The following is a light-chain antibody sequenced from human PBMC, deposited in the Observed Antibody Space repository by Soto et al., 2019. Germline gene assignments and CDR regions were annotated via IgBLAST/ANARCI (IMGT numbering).Light chain of an antibody. CDR3: QQYHIWPPWT. CDR2: GAS. CDR1: QSIRSN. Sequence: EIVMTQSPDTLSVSPGEGATLSCRVSQSIRSNLAWYQQRPGQAPRLLMYGASTRADGIPARFTGSGSGTEFTLTIRSLQSEDFAVYYCQQYHIWPPWTSGQGTKGDIK. J-gene: IGKJ1*01. V-gene: IGKV3-15*01.